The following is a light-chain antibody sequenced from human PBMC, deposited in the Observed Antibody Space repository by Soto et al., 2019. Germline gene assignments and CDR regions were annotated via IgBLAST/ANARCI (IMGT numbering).Light chain of an antibody. CDR2: LTS. J-gene: IGKJ1*01. V-gene: IGKV3-11*01. CDR3: HQRQSWPRT. CDR1: QSVSSSY. Sequence: TLSLSPGERATLSCRASQSVSSSYLAWYQQKPGQAPRLPIYLTSNRATGIPARFSGSVSGTDFTLTISSLEPEDSAVYYCHQRQSWPRTFGQGTKVDIK.